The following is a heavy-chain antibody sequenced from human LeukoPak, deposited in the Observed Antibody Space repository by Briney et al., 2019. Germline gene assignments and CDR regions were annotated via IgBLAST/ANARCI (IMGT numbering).Heavy chain of an antibody. CDR2: IYCSGST. D-gene: IGHD3-22*01. CDR3: ARAVYYYDSSGYYLMYYFDY. J-gene: IGHJ4*02. CDR1: GGSISSYY. V-gene: IGHV4-59*01. Sequence: SETLSLTCTVSGGSISSYYWSWIRQPPGKGLEWIGYIYCSGSTNYNPSLKSRVTISVDTSKNQFSLKLSSVTAADTAVYYCARAVYYYDSSGYYLMYYFDYWGQGTLVTVSS.